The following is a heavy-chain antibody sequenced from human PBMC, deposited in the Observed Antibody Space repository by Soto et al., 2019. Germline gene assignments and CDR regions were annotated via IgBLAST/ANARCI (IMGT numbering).Heavy chain of an antibody. V-gene: IGHV3-48*02. Sequence: EVQLVESGGGLVQPGGSLRLSCAASGFTFSSYSMNWVRQAPGKGLEWVSYISSSSSTIYYADSVKGRFTISRDNAKNSLYLQMNSLRDEDTAVYYCARILVPAANYGMDVWGQGTTVTVSS. CDR3: ARILVPAANYGMDV. J-gene: IGHJ6*02. CDR2: ISSSSSTI. CDR1: GFTFSSYS. D-gene: IGHD2-2*01.